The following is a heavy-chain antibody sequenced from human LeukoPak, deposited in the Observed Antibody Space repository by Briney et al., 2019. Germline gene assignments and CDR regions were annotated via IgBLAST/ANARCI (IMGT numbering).Heavy chain of an antibody. CDR2: IYPGDSDT. J-gene: IGHJ4*02. V-gene: IGHV5-51*01. Sequence: GESLKISCKGYGYSFTSYWMGWVRQMPGKGLEWMGVIYPGDSDTRYSPSFQGQVTISADKSITSAYLQWSSLKASDTAMYYCARLERPWILFLDYWGQGTLVTVSS. CDR3: ARLERPWILFLDY. D-gene: IGHD3/OR15-3a*01. CDR1: GYSFTSYW.